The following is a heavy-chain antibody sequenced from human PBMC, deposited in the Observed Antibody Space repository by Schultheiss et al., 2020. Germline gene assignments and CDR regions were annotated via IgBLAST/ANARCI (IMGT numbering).Heavy chain of an antibody. D-gene: IGHD3-10*01. J-gene: IGHJ6*02. CDR3: ARTPSYYGPENGEGGMDV. V-gene: IGHV4-39*01. CDR1: GGSISSSSYY. CDR2: IYYSGST. Sequence: SETLSLTCPVSGGSISSSSYYWGWLRQPPGKGLEWIGSIYYSGSTYYNPSLKSRVTISVDTPKNQFSLKLSSVTAADTAVYYRARTPSYYGPENGEGGMDVWGQGTT.